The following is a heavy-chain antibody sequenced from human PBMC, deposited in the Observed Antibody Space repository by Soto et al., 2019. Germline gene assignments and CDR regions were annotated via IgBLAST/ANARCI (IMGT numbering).Heavy chain of an antibody. V-gene: IGHV3-33*01. CDR2: IWFDGSNK. CDR1: GFTFSPYG. Sequence: QVQLVESGGGVVQPGRSLRLSCAASGFTFSPYGMHWVRQAPGKGLEWVAVIWFDGSNKYYTDSVKGRFTISRDNSKITLYLEMDSLRAEDTAEYYCARGGGNSMIVVGRMVFWGQGTTVTVSS. D-gene: IGHD3-22*01. CDR3: ARGGGNSMIVVGRMVF. J-gene: IGHJ6*02.